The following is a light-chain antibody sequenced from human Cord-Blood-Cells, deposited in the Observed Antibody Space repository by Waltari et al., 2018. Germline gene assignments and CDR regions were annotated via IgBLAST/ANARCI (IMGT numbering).Light chain of an antibody. Sequence: SYELTQPPSVSVSPGQTASLTCSGDKLGDKYACWYQQKPCQSPVLVIYQDSKRPSGIPERFSGSNSGNTATLTISGTQAMDEADYYCQAWDSSTAVFGGGTKLTVL. CDR2: QDS. CDR1: KLGDKY. CDR3: QAWDSSTAV. J-gene: IGLJ3*02. V-gene: IGLV3-1*01.